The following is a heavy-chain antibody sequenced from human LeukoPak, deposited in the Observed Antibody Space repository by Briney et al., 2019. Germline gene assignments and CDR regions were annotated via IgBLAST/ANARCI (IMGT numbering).Heavy chain of an antibody. CDR1: GGSFSGYY. CDR3: ARVYSRPSYCSSTSCYRQPYAFDI. J-gene: IGHJ3*02. CDR2: INHSGST. Sequence: SETLSLTCAVYGGSFSGYYWSWIRQPPGKGLEWIGEINHSGSTNYNPSLKSPVTISVDTSNNPFSLNLTSVPAAHTAVYYCARVYSRPSYCSSTSCYRQPYAFDIWGQGTMVTVSS. D-gene: IGHD2-2*01. V-gene: IGHV4-34*01.